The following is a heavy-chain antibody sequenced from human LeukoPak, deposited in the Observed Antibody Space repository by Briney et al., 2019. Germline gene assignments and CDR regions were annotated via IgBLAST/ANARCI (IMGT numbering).Heavy chain of an antibody. Sequence: GGSLRLSCAASGFTFSSYGMHWVRQAPGKGLEWVAVISYDGSNKYYADSVKGRFTISRDNSKNTLYLQMNSLRAEDTAVYYCAKDHIVVVPAAIDCWGQGTQVTVSS. CDR2: ISYDGSNK. CDR1: GFTFSSYG. V-gene: IGHV3-30*18. CDR3: AKDHIVVVPAAIDC. D-gene: IGHD2-2*01. J-gene: IGHJ4*02.